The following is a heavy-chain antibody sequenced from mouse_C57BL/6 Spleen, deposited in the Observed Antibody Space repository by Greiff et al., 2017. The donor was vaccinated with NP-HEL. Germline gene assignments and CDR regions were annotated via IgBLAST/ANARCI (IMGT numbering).Heavy chain of an antibody. Sequence: VQLQQSGAELVRPGTSVEVSCKASGYAFTNYLIEWVKQRPGQGLEWIGVINPGSGGTNYNEKFKGKATLTADKSSSTAYMQLSSLTSEDSAVYFCARTFAYWGQGTLVTVSA. V-gene: IGHV1-54*01. CDR3: ARTFAY. CDR2: INPGSGGT. CDR1: GYAFTNYL. J-gene: IGHJ3*01.